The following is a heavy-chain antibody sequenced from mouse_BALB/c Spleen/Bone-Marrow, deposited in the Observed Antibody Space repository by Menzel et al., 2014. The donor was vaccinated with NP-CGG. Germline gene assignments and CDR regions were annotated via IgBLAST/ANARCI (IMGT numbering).Heavy chain of an antibody. CDR1: GFNIKDTY. J-gene: IGHJ1*01. CDR2: IDPANGYS. Sequence: VQLKQSGAELVKPGDSVKLSCTASGFNIKDTYMHWVKQRPEQGLAWIGRIDPANGYSIYDPKVQGKATITADTTSSTAHLQLSSLTSEDTAVYYCALITTATFSYWYSDVWGAVTTVTVSS. V-gene: IGHV14-3*02. D-gene: IGHD1-2*01. CDR3: ALITTATFSYWYSDV.